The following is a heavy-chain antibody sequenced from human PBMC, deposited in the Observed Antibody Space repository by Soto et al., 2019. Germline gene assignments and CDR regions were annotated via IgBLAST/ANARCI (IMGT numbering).Heavy chain of an antibody. D-gene: IGHD4-17*01. CDR3: ASAVTQSPFDY. CDR2: TIPIFGTA. CDR1: GGTFSSYA. Sequence: QVQLVQSGAEVKKPGSSVKVSCKASGGTFSSYAISWVRQAPGQGLEWMGGTIPIFGTANHAQKFQGRVTITADESTSTAYMELSSLRSEDTAVYYCASAVTQSPFDYWGQGTLVTVSS. V-gene: IGHV1-69*12. J-gene: IGHJ4*02.